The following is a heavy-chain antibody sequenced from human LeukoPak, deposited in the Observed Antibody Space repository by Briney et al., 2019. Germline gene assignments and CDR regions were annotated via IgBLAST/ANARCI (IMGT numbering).Heavy chain of an antibody. CDR3: ARSSSFSGDIAAAGTLDY. D-gene: IGHD6-13*01. CDR1: GYTFTSYG. CDR2: ISAYNGNT. V-gene: IGHV1-18*01. Sequence: GASVKVSCKASGYTFTSYGISWVRQAPGQGLEWMGRISAYNGNTNYAQKLQGRVTMTTDTSTSTAYMELRSLRSDDTAVYYCARSSSFSGDIAAAGTLDYWGQGTLVTVSS. J-gene: IGHJ4*02.